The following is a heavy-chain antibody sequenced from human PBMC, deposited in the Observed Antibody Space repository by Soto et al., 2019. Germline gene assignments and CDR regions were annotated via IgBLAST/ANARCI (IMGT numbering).Heavy chain of an antibody. CDR3: ASSMAWVSWFDP. CDR2: INPSGGST. V-gene: IGHV1-46*01. Sequence: ASVKVSCKASGYTFTSYYMHWVRQAPGQGLEWMGIINPSGGSTSYAQKFQGRVTMTRDTSASTVYMELSSLRSEDTAVYYCASSMAWVSWFDPWGQGTLVTVSS. J-gene: IGHJ5*02. CDR1: GYTFTSYY. D-gene: IGHD3-16*01.